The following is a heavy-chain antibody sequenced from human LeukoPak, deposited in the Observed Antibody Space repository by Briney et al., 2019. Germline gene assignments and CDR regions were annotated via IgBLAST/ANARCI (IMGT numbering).Heavy chain of an antibody. J-gene: IGHJ6*02. V-gene: IGHV3-53*01. CDR1: GFTVSSNY. Sequence: GGSLRLSCAASGFTVSSNYMSWVRQAPGRGLEWVSVVYSGGSTYYADSVKGRFTISRDNPKNTLYLQMNSLRAEDTAVYYCARGVTTGTTPDYYAMDVWGQGTTVTVSS. D-gene: IGHD1-1*01. CDR2: VYSGGST. CDR3: ARGVTTGTTPDYYAMDV.